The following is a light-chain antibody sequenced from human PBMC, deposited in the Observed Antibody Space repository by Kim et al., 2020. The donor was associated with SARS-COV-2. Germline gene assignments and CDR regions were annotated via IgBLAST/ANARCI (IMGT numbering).Light chain of an antibody. CDR2: GAS. CDR1: QSVSSSY. V-gene: IGKV3-20*01. Sequence: EIVLTQSPGPLSLSPGERATLSCRASQSVSSSYLAWYQQKPGQAPRLLIYGASSRATGIPDRFSGSGRGTDFTLTISRLEPEDFVVYYCQHYANSVTFGGGTKVDIK. J-gene: IGKJ4*01. CDR3: QHYANSVT.